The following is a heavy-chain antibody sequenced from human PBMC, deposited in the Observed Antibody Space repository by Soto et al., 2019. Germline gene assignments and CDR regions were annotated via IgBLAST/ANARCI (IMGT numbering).Heavy chain of an antibody. V-gene: IGHV3-15*01. D-gene: IGHD1-7*01. J-gene: IGHJ6*02. CDR1: GFTFSNAW. CDR3: TTDRTGTYDTHYYYYGMDV. Sequence: PGGSLRLSCAASGFTFSNAWMSWVRQAPGKGLEWVGRIKSKTDGGTTDYAAPVKGRFTISRDDSKNTLYLQMNSLKTEDTAVYYCTTDRTGTYDTHYYYYGMDVWGQGTRVTVSS. CDR2: IKSKTDGGTT.